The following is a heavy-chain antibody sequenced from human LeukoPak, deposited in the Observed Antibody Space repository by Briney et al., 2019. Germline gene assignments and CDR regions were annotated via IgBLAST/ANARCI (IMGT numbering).Heavy chain of an antibody. V-gene: IGHV3-66*01. D-gene: IGHD3-3*01. CDR2: TYSGGST. Sequence: SGGSLRLSCAVSGLTFSSIYISWVRQAPGMRLEWVSVTYSGGSTYHADSVKGRFTISRDNSKNTLYLQMNNLRAEDTAVYYCARDWSLDLWGQGTLVTVSS. J-gene: IGHJ4*02. CDR1: GLTFSSIY. CDR3: ARDWSLDL.